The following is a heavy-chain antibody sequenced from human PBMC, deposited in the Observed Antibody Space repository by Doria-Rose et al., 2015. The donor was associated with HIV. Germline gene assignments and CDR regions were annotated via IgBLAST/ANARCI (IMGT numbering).Heavy chain of an antibody. J-gene: IGHJ4*02. CDR2: INPNNGAS. D-gene: IGHD6-6*01. V-gene: IGHV1-2*02. Sequence: GLEWMGRINPNNGASNYAQKFQGRVTMTRDTSIRTACMELHSLRSDDTAVYYCARAYSSSSNGFVNLWGQGTLVSVST. CDR3: ARAYSSSSNGFVNL.